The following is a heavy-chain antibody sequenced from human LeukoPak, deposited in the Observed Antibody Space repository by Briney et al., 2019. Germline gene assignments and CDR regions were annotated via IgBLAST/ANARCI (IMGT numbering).Heavy chain of an antibody. D-gene: IGHD6-13*01. Sequence: GGSLRLSCAASGITFDDYTMHWVRQAPGKGLEWVSLISWDGGSTYYADSVKGRFTISRDNSKNSLYLQMNSLRTEDTALYYCAKAVGSSWEFDYWGQGTLVTVSS. J-gene: IGHJ4*02. V-gene: IGHV3-43*01. CDR1: GITFDDYT. CDR3: AKAVGSSWEFDY. CDR2: ISWDGGST.